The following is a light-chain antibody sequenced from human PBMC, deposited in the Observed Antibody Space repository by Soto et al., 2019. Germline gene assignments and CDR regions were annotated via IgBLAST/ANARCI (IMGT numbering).Light chain of an antibody. CDR3: QQYGSSPPMYT. CDR2: GAS. V-gene: IGKV3-20*01. J-gene: IGKJ2*01. Sequence: EMVLTQSPGTLSLSPGERATRSCRASQSVSSSYLAWYQQKPGQAPRLLIYGASSRATGIPDRFSGSGSGTDFTLTISRLEPEDFAVYYCQQYGSSPPMYTFGQGTKLEIK. CDR1: QSVSSSY.